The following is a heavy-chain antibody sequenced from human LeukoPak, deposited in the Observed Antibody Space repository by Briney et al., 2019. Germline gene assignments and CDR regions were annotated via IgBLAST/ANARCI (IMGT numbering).Heavy chain of an antibody. Sequence: ASVKVSCKASGGTFSSYTISWVRQAPGQGLEWMGGIIPMMGTTTSAQKFQGRVTMTEDTSTDTAYMELSSLRSEDTAVYYCATDIAAAGTRGYWGQGTLVTVSS. CDR1: GGTFSSYT. CDR3: ATDIAAAGTRGY. CDR2: IIPMMGTT. D-gene: IGHD6-13*01. V-gene: IGHV1-69*06. J-gene: IGHJ4*02.